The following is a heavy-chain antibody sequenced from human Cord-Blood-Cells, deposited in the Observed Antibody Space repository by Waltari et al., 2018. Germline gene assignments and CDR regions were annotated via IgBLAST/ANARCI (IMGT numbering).Heavy chain of an antibody. CDR3: ARHGATYYYDSSGYNFDY. J-gene: IGHJ4*02. D-gene: IGHD3-22*01. CDR2: IYSSGGT. Sequence: QLQLQESGPGLVKPSETLSLTCTVSGGSISSSSYYWGWIRQPPGTGLEWSGCIYSSGGTSSNPPLKRRGTISVDTSKNQFSLKLSSGTAADTAVYYCARHGATYYYDSSGYNFDYWGQGTLVTVSS. CDR1: GGSISSSSYY. V-gene: IGHV4-39*01.